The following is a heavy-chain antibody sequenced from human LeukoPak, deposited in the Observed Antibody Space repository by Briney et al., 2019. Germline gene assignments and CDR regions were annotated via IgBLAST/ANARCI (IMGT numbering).Heavy chain of an antibody. CDR2: IIPIFGTA. Sequence: GASVKVSCTASGGTFSSYAISWVRQAPGQGLEWMGGIIPIFGTANYAQKLQGRVTMTTDTSTSTAYMELRSLRSDDTAVYYCARDLHPYYYDSSGYYYWGQGTLVTVSS. J-gene: IGHJ4*02. D-gene: IGHD3-22*01. CDR1: GGTFSSYA. CDR3: ARDLHPYYYDSSGYYY. V-gene: IGHV1-69*05.